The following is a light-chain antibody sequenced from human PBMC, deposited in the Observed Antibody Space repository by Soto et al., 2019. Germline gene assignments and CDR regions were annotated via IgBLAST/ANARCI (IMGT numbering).Light chain of an antibody. Sequence: DIQMTQSPSTLPASVGDRVTITCRASQTISHWLDWYQQKPGKVPKLFIYKASSLESGVPSRFSGSGSWTECTLTISSLQPDDFETYYCAEYNFFCTFGQGTKVVIK. V-gene: IGKV1-5*03. J-gene: IGKJ1*01. CDR2: KAS. CDR1: QTISHW. CDR3: AEYNFFCT.